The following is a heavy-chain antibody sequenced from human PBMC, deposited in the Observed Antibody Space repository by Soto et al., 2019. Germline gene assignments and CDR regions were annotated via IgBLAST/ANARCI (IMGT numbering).Heavy chain of an antibody. V-gene: IGHV1-18*01. D-gene: IGHD5-12*01. CDR1: GYTFTIDS. Sequence: QGQLVQSGAEVKEPGASVKVSCKASGYTFTIDSISWVRQAPGQGLEWVGWINPYNGKTNQAEKVQGRVTMITDPSTSTAYMEVRSLRSDDTAVYYCARRYGAASSAAGFDSWGQGTLVTVSS. CDR2: INPYNGKT. J-gene: IGHJ4*02. CDR3: ARRYGAASSAAGFDS.